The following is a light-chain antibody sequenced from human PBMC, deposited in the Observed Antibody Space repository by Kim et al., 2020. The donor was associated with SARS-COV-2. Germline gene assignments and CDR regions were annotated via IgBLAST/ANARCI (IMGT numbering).Light chain of an antibody. V-gene: IGLV3-1*01. J-gene: IGLJ3*02. CDR3: QAWDTNPLV. CDR2: HDD. Sequence: SYELTQPPSVSVSPGQTASISCSGHNLGETFVSWYMQRPGQSPLLVMYHDDKRPSGISERISGSNSGTTATLTISGTQAMDEADYFCQAWDTNPLVFGGGTKLTVL. CDR1: NLGETF.